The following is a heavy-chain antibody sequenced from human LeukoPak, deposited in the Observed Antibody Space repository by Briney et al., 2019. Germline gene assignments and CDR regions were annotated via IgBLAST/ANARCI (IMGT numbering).Heavy chain of an antibody. CDR1: GFTFSSNA. CDR3: AKRVAAPGRTYYFDY. Sequence: GSLRLSCAASGFTFSSNALSWVRQAPGKGLEWVSVIGTSVSDTYYADSVKGRSTISRDNSKNTVYLQLNSLRAEDTAVYYCAKRVAAPGRTYYFDYWGQGTLVIVSS. V-gene: IGHV3-23*01. J-gene: IGHJ4*02. D-gene: IGHD6-13*01. CDR2: IGTSVSDT.